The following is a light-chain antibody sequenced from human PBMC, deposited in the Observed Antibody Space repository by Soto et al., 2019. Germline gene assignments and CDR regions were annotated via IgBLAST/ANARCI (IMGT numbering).Light chain of an antibody. CDR1: QSINSW. V-gene: IGKV1-5*01. CDR3: QQYNTYPWT. J-gene: IGKJ1*01. CDR2: DAS. Sequence: DIQMTQSPATLSVSVGDRVTITCRASQSINSWLAWYQQKPGKVPKLLIDDASSLESGVPSRFSGSGSGTEFTFTIFSLQPDDFATYYCQQYNTYPWTFGQGTKVDIK.